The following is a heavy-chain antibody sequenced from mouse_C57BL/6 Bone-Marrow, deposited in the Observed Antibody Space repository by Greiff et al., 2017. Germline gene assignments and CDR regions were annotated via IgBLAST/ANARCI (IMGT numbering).Heavy chain of an antibody. CDR3: TREGGYGSSYGWYFDV. CDR1: GFNIKDDY. V-gene: IGHV14-4*01. J-gene: IGHJ1*03. Sequence: EVQLQQSGAELVRPGASVKLSCTASGFNIKDDYMHWVKQRPEQGLEWIGWIDPENGDTEYASKFQGKATITADTSSNTAYLQLSSLTSEDTAVYYCTREGGYGSSYGWYFDVWGTGTTVTVSS. CDR2: IDPENGDT. D-gene: IGHD1-1*01.